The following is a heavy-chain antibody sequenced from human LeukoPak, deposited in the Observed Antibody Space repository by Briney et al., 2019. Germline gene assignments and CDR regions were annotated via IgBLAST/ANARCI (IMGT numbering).Heavy chain of an antibody. CDR3: ARGGALPSYYYGMDV. V-gene: IGHV4-59*01. D-gene: IGHD2-15*01. J-gene: IGHJ6*02. Sequence: ASETLSLTCTVSGGTISTYYWNWIRQPPGKGLEWIGYIYYSGSTNYNPSLKGRVAMSVDTSKNHFSLNLSSVTAADTAVYYCARGGALPSYYYGMDVWGQGTTVTVSS. CDR1: GGTISTYY. CDR2: IYYSGST.